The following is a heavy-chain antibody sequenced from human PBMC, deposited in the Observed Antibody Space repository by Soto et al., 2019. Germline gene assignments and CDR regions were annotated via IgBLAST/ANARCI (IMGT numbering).Heavy chain of an antibody. V-gene: IGHV1-69*13. CDR1: GGTFSSYG. CDR2: IIPIFSTT. D-gene: IGHD2-2*01. Sequence: ASVKVSCKPSGGTFSSYGFNWVRQAPGQGLEWMGGIIPIFSTTHYAQKFQGRVTITADDSTTTAYMELSSLRSDDTAIYYCARAPPPITGYALANHFDFWGQGTRVTVSS. J-gene: IGHJ4*02. CDR3: ARAPPPITGYALANHFDF.